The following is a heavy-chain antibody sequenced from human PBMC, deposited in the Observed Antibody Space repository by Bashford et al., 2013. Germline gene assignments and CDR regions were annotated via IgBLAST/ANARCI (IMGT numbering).Heavy chain of an antibody. CDR1: GDSISSGNYY. CDR2: IYYSGST. V-gene: IGHV4-30-4*01. Sequence: SETLSLTCSVSGDSISSGNYYWSWIRQPPGKGLEWIGYIYYSGSTYYNPSLKSRVSISVDTSKNQFSLNLTSVTAADTAVYYCAREEWRFNWFDPWGRGTLVTVSS. CDR3: AREEWRFNWFDP. D-gene: IGHD3-3*01. J-gene: IGHJ5*01.